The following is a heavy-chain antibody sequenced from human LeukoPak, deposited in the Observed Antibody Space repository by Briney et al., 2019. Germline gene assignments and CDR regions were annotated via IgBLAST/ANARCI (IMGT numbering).Heavy chain of an antibody. CDR1: GGSISSYY. CDR3: ARGFHYYGSGSYPSTHYYYYYMDV. V-gene: IGHV4-4*07. J-gene: IGHJ6*03. CDR2: IYTSGST. D-gene: IGHD3-10*01. Sequence: SETLSLTCTVSGGSISSYYWSWIRQPAGKGLEWIGRIYTSGSTNYNPSLKSRVTMSVDTSKNQFSLKLSSVTAADTAVYYCARGFHYYGSGSYPSTHYYYYYMDVWGKGTTVTVSS.